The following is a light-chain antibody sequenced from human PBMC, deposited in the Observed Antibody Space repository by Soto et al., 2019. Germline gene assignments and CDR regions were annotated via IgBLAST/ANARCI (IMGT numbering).Light chain of an antibody. Sequence: EIVMTQSPACLSGAPGVGATGSFRASQSITNNLAWYQQKPGQAPRLLIYGASTRATGFPARFSGSGSGTEFTLTISSLQSEDFAVYYCQQYNNWPPTWTFGQGTKVDIK. CDR3: QQYNNWPPTWT. CDR1: QSITNN. V-gene: IGKV3-15*01. CDR2: GAS. J-gene: IGKJ1*01.